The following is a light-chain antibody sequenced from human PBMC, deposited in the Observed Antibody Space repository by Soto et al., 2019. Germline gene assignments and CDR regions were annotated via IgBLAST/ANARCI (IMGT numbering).Light chain of an antibody. CDR3: QQYGSSPPYT. CDR2: GAS. CDR1: QSISSSY. V-gene: IGKV3-20*01. Sequence: EIVLTQSPGTLSLSPGERATLFCRASQSISSSYLAWYQHKPGQAPRLLIYGASSRATGIPDRFSGSGSGTDFTLTISRLAPEDFAVYYCQQYGSSPPYTFGQGTKLEIK. J-gene: IGKJ2*01.